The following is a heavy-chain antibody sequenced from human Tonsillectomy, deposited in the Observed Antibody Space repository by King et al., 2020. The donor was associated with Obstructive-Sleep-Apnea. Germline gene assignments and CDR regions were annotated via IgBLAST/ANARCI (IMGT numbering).Heavy chain of an antibody. CDR1: GFTFSSYA. D-gene: IGHD2-2*01. V-gene: IGHV3-30-3*01. J-gene: IGHJ4*01. Sequence: VQLVESGGGVVQPGRSLRLSCAASGFTFSSYAMHWVRQAPGKGLEWVAVISYDGSNKYYADSVKGRFTISRDNSKNTLYLQMNSLRAEDTAVYYCAREGSPNVVVPAAIGYWGHGTLVTVSS. CDR2: ISYDGSNK. CDR3: AREGSPNVVVPAAIGY.